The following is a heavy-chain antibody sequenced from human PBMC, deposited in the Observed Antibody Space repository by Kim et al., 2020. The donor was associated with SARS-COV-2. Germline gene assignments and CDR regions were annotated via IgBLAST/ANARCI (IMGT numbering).Heavy chain of an antibody. CDR1: GFTFSSYA. J-gene: IGHJ4*02. V-gene: IGHV3-23*01. CDR2: ISGSGGST. Sequence: GGSLRLSCAASGFTFSSYAMSWVRQAPGKGLEWVSAISGSGGSTYYADSVKGRFTISRDNSKNTLYLQMNSLRAEDTAVYYCAKDLLVVDTAMVTYSEAGDYWGQGTLVTVSS. D-gene: IGHD5-18*01. CDR3: AKDLLVVDTAMVTYSEAGDY.